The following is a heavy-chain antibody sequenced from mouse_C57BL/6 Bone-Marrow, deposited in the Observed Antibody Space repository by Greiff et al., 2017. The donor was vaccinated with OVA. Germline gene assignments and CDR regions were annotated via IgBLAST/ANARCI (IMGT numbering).Heavy chain of an antibody. CDR2: IYPGSGNT. D-gene: IGHD2-5*01. V-gene: IGHV1-66*01. CDR1: GYSFTSYY. J-gene: IGHJ2*01. Sequence: VQLKESGPELVKPGASVKISCKASGYSFTSYYIHWVKQRPGQGLEWIGWIYPGSGNTKYNEKFKGKATLTADTSSSTAYMQLSSLTSEDSAVYYCASDYSNPFDYWGQGTTLTVSS. CDR3: ASDYSNPFDY.